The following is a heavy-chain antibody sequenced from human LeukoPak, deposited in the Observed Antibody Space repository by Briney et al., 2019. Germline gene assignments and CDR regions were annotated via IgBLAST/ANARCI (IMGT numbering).Heavy chain of an antibody. D-gene: IGHD4-23*01. J-gene: IGHJ3*02. CDR3: ARDWGYGGAAFDI. CDR2: IYSGGGT. V-gene: IGHV3-53*01. Sequence: PGGSLRLSCAASGFTVSSNYMSWVRQAPGKGLEWVSVIYSGGGTYYADSVKGRFTISRDNSKNTLYLQMNSLRAEDTAVYYCARDWGYGGAAFDIWGQGTMVTVSS. CDR1: GFTVSSNY.